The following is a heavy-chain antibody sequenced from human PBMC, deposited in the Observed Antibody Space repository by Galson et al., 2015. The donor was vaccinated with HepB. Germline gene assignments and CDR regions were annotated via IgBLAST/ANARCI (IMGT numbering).Heavy chain of an antibody. V-gene: IGHV4-31*11. CDR2: IYYSGST. Sequence: TLSLTCAVSGGSINSGGYYWSWIRQHPGKGLEWIGYIYYSGSTYYNPSLRSRVTISVDTSKNQFSLKLKSVTAADTAIYFCARSLPLYYPSGVPDYWGRGSLVTVSS. CDR3: ARSLPLYYPSGVPDY. D-gene: IGHD3-10*01. J-gene: IGHJ4*01. CDR1: GGSINSGGYY.